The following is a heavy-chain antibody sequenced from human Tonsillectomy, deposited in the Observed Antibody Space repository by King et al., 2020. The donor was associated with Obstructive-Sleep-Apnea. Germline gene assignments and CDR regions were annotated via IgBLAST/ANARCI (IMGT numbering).Heavy chain of an antibody. CDR3: AREDTAMATGAFDI. J-gene: IGHJ3*02. D-gene: IGHD5-18*01. V-gene: IGHV4-34*01. CDR1: GGSFSGYY. Sequence: VQLQQWGAGLLKPSETLSLTCAVYGGSFSGYYWSWIRQPPGKGLEWIGEINRSGSTKYNPSLKSRVSISEDTSKNQFSLKLSSVTAADTAVYYCAREDTAMATGAFDIWDQGTMVTVSS. CDR2: INRSGST.